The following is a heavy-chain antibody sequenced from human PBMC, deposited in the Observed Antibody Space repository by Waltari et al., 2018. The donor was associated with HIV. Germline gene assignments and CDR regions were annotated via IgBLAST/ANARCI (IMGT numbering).Heavy chain of an antibody. CDR1: GASFTGFF. D-gene: IGHD3-22*01. V-gene: IGHV4-34*01. CDR3: ARRAGHSNGSQRLDH. J-gene: IGHJ4*02. Sequence: QLQIQQWDAGLVKPSETLSLTCAVSGASFTGFFWSFIRQPPGKERGLLGENHPSGTTNYNPSLKSRVTLSLQTAKSEVYLTRTSVTAADTAVYYCARRAGHSNGSQRLDHWGQGTLVSVSA. CDR2: NHPSGTT.